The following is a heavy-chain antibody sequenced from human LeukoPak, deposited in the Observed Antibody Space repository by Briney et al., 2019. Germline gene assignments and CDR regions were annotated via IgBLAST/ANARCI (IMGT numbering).Heavy chain of an antibody. CDR3: AREGDCSSTSCPPYNWFDP. Sequence: SVKASCKASGGTFSSYAISWVRQAPGQGLEWMGGIIPIFGTANYAQKFQGRVTITADESTSTAYMELSSLRSEDTAVYYCAREGDCSSTSCPPYNWFDPWGQGTLVTVSS. CDR2: IIPIFGTA. D-gene: IGHD2-2*01. V-gene: IGHV1-69*01. J-gene: IGHJ5*02. CDR1: GGTFSSYA.